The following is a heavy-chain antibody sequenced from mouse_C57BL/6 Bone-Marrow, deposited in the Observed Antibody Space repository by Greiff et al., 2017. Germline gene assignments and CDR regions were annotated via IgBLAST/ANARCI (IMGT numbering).Heavy chain of an antibody. CDR1: GFTFSSYG. CDR2: ISSGGSYT. CDR3: ARLGREGDY. Sequence: EVHLVESGGDLVKPGGSLKLSCAASGFTFSSYGMSWVRQTPDQRLEWVATISSGGSYTYYPDSVKGRFPISRDNAKNTLYLQMSSLKSEDTAMYYCARLGREGDYWGQGTTLTVSS. D-gene: IGHD4-1*01. V-gene: IGHV5-6*01. J-gene: IGHJ2*01.